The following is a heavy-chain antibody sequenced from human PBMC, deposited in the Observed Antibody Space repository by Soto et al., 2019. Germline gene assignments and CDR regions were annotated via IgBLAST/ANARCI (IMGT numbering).Heavy chain of an antibody. V-gene: IGHV4-30-4*01. CDR3: ATESGSTYGYFDH. Sequence: PSETLSLTCTVSGGSLTSDEDYWTWIRQSPGKGLEWIGYISNSGSTGYNPSLKTRLSMSVDGSKNQFTLRLTSVTAADTAVYFCATESGSTYGYFDHWGQGTQVTVSS. J-gene: IGHJ4*02. D-gene: IGHD5-18*01. CDR2: ISNSGST. CDR1: GGSLTSDEDY.